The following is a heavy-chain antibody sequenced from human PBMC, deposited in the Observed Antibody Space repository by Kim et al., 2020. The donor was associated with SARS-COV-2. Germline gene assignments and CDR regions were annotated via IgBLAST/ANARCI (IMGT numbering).Heavy chain of an antibody. CDR3: AKDIAGLGSSYNYYGMDV. J-gene: IGHJ6*02. CDR2: ISWNSVSI. CDR1: GFTFGHYA. V-gene: IGHV3-9*01. Sequence: GGSLRLSCAASGFTFGHYAMHWVRQAPGKGLEWVSGISWNSVSIGYADSVKGRFTISRDNAKNSLYLQMNSLRAQDTALFYCAKDIAGLGSSYNYYGMDVWGQGTTVTVSS. D-gene: IGHD3-16*01.